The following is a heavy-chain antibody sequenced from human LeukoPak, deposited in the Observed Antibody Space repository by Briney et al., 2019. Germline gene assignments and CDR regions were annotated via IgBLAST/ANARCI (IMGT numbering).Heavy chain of an antibody. CDR1: GGSISSYY. Sequence: SETLSLTCAVSGGSISSYYWSWIRQPAGKGLEWIGRIYTSGSTNYNPSLKSRVTMSVDTSKNQFSLKLSSVTAADTAVYYCARVGRRFGELSWFDPWGQGTLVTVSS. V-gene: IGHV4-4*07. D-gene: IGHD3-10*01. J-gene: IGHJ5*02. CDR2: IYTSGST. CDR3: ARVGRRFGELSWFDP.